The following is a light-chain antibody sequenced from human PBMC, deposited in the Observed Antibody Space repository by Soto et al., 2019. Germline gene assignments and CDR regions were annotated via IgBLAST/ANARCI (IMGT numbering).Light chain of an antibody. J-gene: IGKJ1*01. V-gene: IGKV1-5*01. CDR2: DAS. CDR3: QQYYTYWHM. CDR1: QSISDY. Sequence: DIQMTQSPSTLSGSVGDRVTITCRASQSISDYLAWYQQKPGKAPKLLIYDASNLESGVPSTFSGSGSGTEFTLTISSLQPDDFATYYCQQYYTYWHMFGQGTKV.